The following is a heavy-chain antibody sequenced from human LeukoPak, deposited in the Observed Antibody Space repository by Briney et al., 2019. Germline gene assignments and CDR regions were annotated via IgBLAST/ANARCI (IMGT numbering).Heavy chain of an antibody. V-gene: IGHV3-53*01. CDR1: GGSISSGGYY. J-gene: IGHJ4*02. Sequence: ETLSLTGTVSGGSISSGGYYWSWVRQAPGKGLEWVSVIYSGGSTYYADSVKGRFTISRDNSKNTLYLQMNSLRAEDTAVYYCAREPGIAAAGNNYWGQGTLVTVSS. CDR2: IYSGGST. D-gene: IGHD6-13*01. CDR3: AREPGIAAAGNNY.